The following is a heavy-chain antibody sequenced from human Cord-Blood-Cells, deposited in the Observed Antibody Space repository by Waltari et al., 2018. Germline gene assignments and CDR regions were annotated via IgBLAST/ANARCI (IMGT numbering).Heavy chain of an antibody. CDR1: GGSISSYY. Sequence: QVQLQESGPGLVKPSETLSLTCTVSGGSISSYYWSWIRRPPGKGLEWIGYIYYSGSTNYNPSLKSRVTISVDTSKNQFSLKLSSVTAADTAVYYCARQRNGDYVFDYWGQGTLVTVSS. CDR3: ARQRNGDYVFDY. CDR2: IYYSGST. J-gene: IGHJ4*02. D-gene: IGHD4-17*01. V-gene: IGHV4-59*08.